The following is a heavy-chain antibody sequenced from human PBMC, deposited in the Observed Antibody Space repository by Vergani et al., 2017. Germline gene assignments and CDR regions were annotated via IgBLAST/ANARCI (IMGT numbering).Heavy chain of an antibody. CDR3: ARRATSGFDP. D-gene: IGHD5-12*01. Sequence: QVQLQESGPGLVKPSETLSLPCTVSGGSISSYYWRWIRQPPGKGLEWIGYIYYSGSTNYNPSLKSRVTISVDTSKNQFSLKLSSVTAADTAVYYCARRATSGFDPWGQGTLVTASS. J-gene: IGHJ5*02. CDR1: GGSISSYY. V-gene: IGHV4-59*08. CDR2: IYYSGST.